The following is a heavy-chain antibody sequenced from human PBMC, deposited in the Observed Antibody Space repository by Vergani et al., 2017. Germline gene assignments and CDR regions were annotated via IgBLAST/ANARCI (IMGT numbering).Heavy chain of an antibody. CDR2: ISYDGINK. CDR3: ASTAYSSQNQIDY. D-gene: IGHD6-19*01. CDR1: GFTFSSCA. V-gene: IGHV3-30*04. J-gene: IGHJ4*02. Sequence: QVQLVESGGGVVKPGRSLRLSCAASGFTFSSCAMHWVRQAPGKGLEWVAVISYDGINKYYTDSVKGRFTISRDNSKNTLYLQMNSLRAEDTAVYYCASTAYSSQNQIDYWGQGTLVTVSS.